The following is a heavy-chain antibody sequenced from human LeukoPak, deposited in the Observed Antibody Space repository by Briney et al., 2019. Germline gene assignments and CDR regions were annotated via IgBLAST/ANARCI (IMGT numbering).Heavy chain of an antibody. V-gene: IGHV1-46*01. CDR1: GYTFTTYY. CDR3: ARVSIVDPEDAFDI. CDR2: INPSGAST. Sequence: ASVRVSSTASGYTFTTYYMRWVRQAPGQGREWMGIINPSGASTSYAQKFQGRVTMTRDTSTSTVYMELSSLRSEDTAVYYCARVSIVDPEDAFDIWGQGTMVTVPS. D-gene: IGHD1-14*01. J-gene: IGHJ3*02.